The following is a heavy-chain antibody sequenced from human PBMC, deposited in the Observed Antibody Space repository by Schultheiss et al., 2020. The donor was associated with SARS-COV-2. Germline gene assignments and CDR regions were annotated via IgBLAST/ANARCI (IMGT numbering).Heavy chain of an antibody. CDR2: MNPNSGNT. D-gene: IGHD6-19*01. J-gene: IGHJ4*02. V-gene: IGHV1-18*01. CDR1: GYDFTAHD. CDR3: ARDWGDSSVRFNY. Sequence: ASVKVSCKASGYDFTAHDINWVRQATGQGLEWMGWMNPNSGNTGYAQKLQGRVTMTTDTSTSTAYMELRSLRSDDTAVYYCARDWGDSSVRFNYWGQGTLVTVSS.